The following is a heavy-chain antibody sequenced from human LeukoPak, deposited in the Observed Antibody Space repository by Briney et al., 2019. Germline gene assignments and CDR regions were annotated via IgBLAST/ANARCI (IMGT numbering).Heavy chain of an antibody. Sequence: QAGGSLRLSCAASGFTFSTYAMSWVRQAPGKGLEWVSAISGSGGSTNYADSVKGRFTISRDNSKNTLYLQMNSLRAEDTAVYYCEKDRPMEPTKYYYYMDVWGKGTTVTVSS. D-gene: IGHD1-1*01. CDR1: GFTFSTYA. V-gene: IGHV3-23*01. CDR2: ISGSGGST. CDR3: EKDRPMEPTKYYYYMDV. J-gene: IGHJ6*03.